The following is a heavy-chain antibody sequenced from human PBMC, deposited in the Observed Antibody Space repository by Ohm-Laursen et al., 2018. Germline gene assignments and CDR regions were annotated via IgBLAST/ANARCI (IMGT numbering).Heavy chain of an antibody. CDR1: SGSISTYY. J-gene: IGHJ5*01. CDR3: ARGMRGYSSSWFDY. V-gene: IGHV4-4*07. CDR2: IYPSGST. D-gene: IGHD6-13*01. Sequence: SDTLSLTCTVSSGSISTYYLNWIRQPAGKGLEWIGHIYPSGSTTYNPSLKSRVTMSEDTSKKQFSLKLNSVTAADTAVYYCARGMRGYSSSWFDYWGQGTLVTVSS.